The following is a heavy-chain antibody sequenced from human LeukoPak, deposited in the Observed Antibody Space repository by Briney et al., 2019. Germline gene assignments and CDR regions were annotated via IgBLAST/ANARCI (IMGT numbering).Heavy chain of an antibody. J-gene: IGHJ4*02. CDR2: ISVIGGNT. CDR1: GFTFSSYS. CDR3: AKGSDYGDYYFDY. V-gene: IGHV3-23*01. Sequence: GGSLRLSCAASGFTFSSYSMNWVRQAPGKWLEWVSAISVIGGNTYYADSVKGRFTISRGNSKNTLYLQMNNLRAEDTAVYYCAKGSDYGDYYFDYWGQGTLVTVSS. D-gene: IGHD4-17*01.